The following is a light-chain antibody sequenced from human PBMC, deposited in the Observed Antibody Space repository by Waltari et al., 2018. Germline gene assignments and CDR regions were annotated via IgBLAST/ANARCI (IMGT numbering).Light chain of an antibody. CDR3: QQYNKWLWT. V-gene: IGKV3-15*01. Sequence: EMVMTQSPATLSVSPGDRATLSCRARQSVNSNLAWYQQKPGQAPRLLIYGASTRAMGIPARFGGSVSGTEFTLTISSLQVDDVAIYYCQQYNKWLWTFGQGTKVEI. CDR2: GAS. J-gene: IGKJ1*01. CDR1: QSVNSN.